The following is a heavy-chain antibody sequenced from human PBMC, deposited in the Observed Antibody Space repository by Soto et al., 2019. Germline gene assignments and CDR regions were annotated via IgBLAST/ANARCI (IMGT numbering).Heavy chain of an antibody. CDR1: SGSISSGYY. D-gene: IGHD1-1*01. J-gene: IGHJ5*02. CDR2: INHSGST. CDR3: AREGSHPERRFDP. V-gene: IGHV4-34*01. Sequence: PSETLSLTCAVSSGSISSGYYWSWIRQPPGKGLEWIGEINHSGSTNYNPSLKSRVTISVDTSKNQFSLKLSSVTAADTAVYYCAREGSHPERRFDPWGPGTLVTVSS.